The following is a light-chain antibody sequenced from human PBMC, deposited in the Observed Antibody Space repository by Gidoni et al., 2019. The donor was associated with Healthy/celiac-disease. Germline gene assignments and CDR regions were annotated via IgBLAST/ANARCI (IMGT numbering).Light chain of an antibody. V-gene: IGLV1-44*01. Sequence: QSVLTQPPSASGTPGQRVTISCSGSSSNIGSNTVNWYQQPPGTAPKLLIYSKNQRPSGVPDRFSGSKSGTSASLAISGLQSEDEADYYCAAWDDSRNAVVFGGGTKLTVL. CDR1: SSNIGSNT. CDR2: SKN. CDR3: AAWDDSRNAVV. J-gene: IGLJ2*01.